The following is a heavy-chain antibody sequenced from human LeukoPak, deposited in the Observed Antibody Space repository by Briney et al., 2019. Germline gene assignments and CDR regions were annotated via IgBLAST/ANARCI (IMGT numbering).Heavy chain of an antibody. Sequence: GASVKVSCKASGYTFTGYYMHWVRQAPGQGLEWMGWINPNSGGTNYAQKFQGRVTMTRDTSISTGYMELSRLRSDDTAVYYCARDLDNYSGSGSYYNGDPLFQHWGQGTLVTVSS. V-gene: IGHV1-2*02. D-gene: IGHD3-10*01. J-gene: IGHJ1*01. CDR3: ARDLDNYSGSGSYYNGDPLFQH. CDR1: GYTFTGYY. CDR2: INPNSGGT.